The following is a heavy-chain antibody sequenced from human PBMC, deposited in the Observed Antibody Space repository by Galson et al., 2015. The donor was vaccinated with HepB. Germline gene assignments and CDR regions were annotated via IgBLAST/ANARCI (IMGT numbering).Heavy chain of an antibody. V-gene: IGHV3-48*04. Sequence: SLRLSCAASGFTFSSYSMNWVRQAPGKGLEWVSYISSSSSTIYYADSVKGRFTISRDNAKNSLYLQMNSLRAEDTAVYYCARIASWVPGFWSGYHYDYWGQGTLVTVSS. CDR3: ARIASWVPGFWSGYHYDY. D-gene: IGHD3-3*01. J-gene: IGHJ4*02. CDR1: GFTFSSYS. CDR2: ISSSSSTI.